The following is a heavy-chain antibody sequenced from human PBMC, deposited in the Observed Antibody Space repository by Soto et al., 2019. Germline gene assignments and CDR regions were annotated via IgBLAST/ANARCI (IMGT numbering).Heavy chain of an antibody. CDR1: GFTFSGHG. J-gene: IGHJ3*01. CDR2: ISYDGNNK. Sequence: QVQLVESGGGVVQPGRSLRLSCAASGFTFSGHGMHWVHQAPGGGLEWVALISYDGNNKDYADSVKGRFSISRDDSSDTVFLQMNSLRPEDTAVYYCAKATGWKGYCSSASCFHDAFDVWGQGTKVTVS. V-gene: IGHV3-30*18. CDR3: AKATGWKGYCSSASCFHDAFDV. D-gene: IGHD2-2*01.